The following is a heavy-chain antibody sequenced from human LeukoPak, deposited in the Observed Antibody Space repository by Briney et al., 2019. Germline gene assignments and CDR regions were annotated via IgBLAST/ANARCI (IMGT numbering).Heavy chain of an antibody. CDR3: ARVRALNYDILTGYDLVSGFDY. Sequence: ASVKVSCKASGYTFTGYYMHWVRQAPGQGLEWMGWNNPNSGGTNYAQKFQGRVTMTRDTSISTAHMELSRLRSDDTAVYYCARVRALNYDILTGYDLVSGFDYWGQGTLVTVSS. CDR1: GYTFTGYY. J-gene: IGHJ4*02. D-gene: IGHD3-9*01. CDR2: NNPNSGGT. V-gene: IGHV1-2*02.